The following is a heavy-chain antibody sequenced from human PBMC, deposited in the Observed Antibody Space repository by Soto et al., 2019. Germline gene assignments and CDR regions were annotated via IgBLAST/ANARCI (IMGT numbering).Heavy chain of an antibody. CDR2: IYHSGST. CDR3: ARSKTTVTTFDY. Sequence: SETLSLTCAVSGGSISSSNWWSWVRQPPGKGLEWIGYIYHSGSTYYNPSLKSRVTISVDRSKNQFSLKLSSVTAADTAVYYCARSKTTVTTFDYWGQGTLVTSPQ. CDR1: GGSISSSNW. J-gene: IGHJ4*02. D-gene: IGHD4-17*01. V-gene: IGHV4-4*02.